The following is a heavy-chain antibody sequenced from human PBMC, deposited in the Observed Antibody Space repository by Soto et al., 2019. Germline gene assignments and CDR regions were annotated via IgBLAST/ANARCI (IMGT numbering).Heavy chain of an antibody. J-gene: IGHJ6*02. V-gene: IGHV1-69*12. CDR3: ARDRVMRGNAYYYGMDV. D-gene: IGHD2-21*01. CDR2: IVPMFAAP. Sequence: QVLLVQSGAEVKKPGSSVRVSCKTSGGTFSSFAISWVRLAPGQGLEWMGVIVPMFAAPTYAQKFQGRVSIPADESTGPAYMELSRLRSDDTAVYYCARDRVMRGNAYYYGMDVWGQGTTVTVSS. CDR1: GGTFSSFA.